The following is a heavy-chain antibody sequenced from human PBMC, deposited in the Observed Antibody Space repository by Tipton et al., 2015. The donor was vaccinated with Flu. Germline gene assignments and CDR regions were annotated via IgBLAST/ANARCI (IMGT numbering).Heavy chain of an antibody. CDR2: IHYSGST. J-gene: IGHJ4*02. V-gene: IGHV4-30-4*01. Sequence: TLSLTCTVSGGSTTSGDFYWSWIRQPPGKGLEWIGYIHYSGSTSYNPSLKSRVTISLDKSKNQFSLKLSSVTAADTAVYYCARGGEGYCSDGICYGPARLFEFWGRGTLVTVSS. D-gene: IGHD2-8*01. CDR1: GGSTTSGDFY. CDR3: ARGGEGYCSDGICYGPARLFEF.